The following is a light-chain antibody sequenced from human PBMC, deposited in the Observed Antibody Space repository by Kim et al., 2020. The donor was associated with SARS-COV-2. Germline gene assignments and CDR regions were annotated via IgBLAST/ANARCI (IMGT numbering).Light chain of an antibody. CDR2: GAS. J-gene: IGKJ1*01. CDR3: QQYKSYPWT. V-gene: IGKV1-16*02. CDR1: QGIRYS. Sequence: ASIGGTVAITCRASQGIRYSLAWFQQKPGEAPKSLIYGASTLQSGVPSKFGGSGSGTDFTLTITNLQPEDFATYYCQQYKSYPWTFGQGTKVDIK.